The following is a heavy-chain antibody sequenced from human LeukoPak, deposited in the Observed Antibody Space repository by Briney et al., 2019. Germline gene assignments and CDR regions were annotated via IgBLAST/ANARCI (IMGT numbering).Heavy chain of an antibody. CDR1: GFIFSSW. Sequence: GGSLRLSXAASGFIFSSWMSWVRQAPGKGLEWVANIKQDGSEIHYVDSVKGRFTIFRDNAKNSLYLQMNSLRPEDAAVYYCTTGDYFDYWGQGTLVSVSS. CDR3: TTGDYFDY. J-gene: IGHJ4*02. V-gene: IGHV3-7*01. D-gene: IGHD7-27*01. CDR2: IKQDGSEI.